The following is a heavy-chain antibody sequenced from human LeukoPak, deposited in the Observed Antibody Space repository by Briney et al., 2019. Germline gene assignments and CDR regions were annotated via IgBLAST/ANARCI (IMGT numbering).Heavy chain of an antibody. CDR3: VRVSGFCTNGVCPSFDP. D-gene: IGHD2-8*01. CDR2: VSYDGTDT. CDR1: GFTFTNYA. J-gene: IGHJ5*02. V-gene: IGHV3-30*09. Sequence: GRSLRLSCAASGFTFTNYAMNWVRQAPGKGLEWVATVSYDGTDTSYADSVKGRFAIFRDNSKNTLYLQMNSLRTEDTAVYYCVRVSGFCTNGVCPSFDPWGQGTLVTVSS.